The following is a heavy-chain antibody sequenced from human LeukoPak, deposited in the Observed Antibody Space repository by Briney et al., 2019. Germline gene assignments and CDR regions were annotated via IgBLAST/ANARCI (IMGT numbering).Heavy chain of an antibody. CDR3: ARGRSSGAHPPYYYYMDV. D-gene: IGHD2-15*01. CDR1: GFTFSCYA. CDR2: ISYDGSNK. J-gene: IGHJ6*03. V-gene: IGHV3-30*01. Sequence: GGSLRLSCAASGFTFSCYAMHWVRQAPGKGLEWVAVISYDGSNKYYADSVKGRFTISRDNSKNTLYLQMNSLRAEDTAVYYCARGRSSGAHPPYYYYMDVWGKGSTVTVSS.